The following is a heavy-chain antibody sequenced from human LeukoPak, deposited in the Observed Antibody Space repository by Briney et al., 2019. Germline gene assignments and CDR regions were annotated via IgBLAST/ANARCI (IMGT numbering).Heavy chain of an antibody. D-gene: IGHD3-16*02. CDR1: GFTFSSYG. Sequence: GRSLRLSCAASGFTFSSYGMHWVRQAPGKGLEWVAVIWYDGSNKYYADSVKGRFTISRDNSKNTLYLRMNSLRAEDTAVYYCARAPRSWDFDYWGQGTQVTVSS. V-gene: IGHV3-33*01. CDR2: IWYDGSNK. CDR3: ARAPRSWDFDY. J-gene: IGHJ4*02.